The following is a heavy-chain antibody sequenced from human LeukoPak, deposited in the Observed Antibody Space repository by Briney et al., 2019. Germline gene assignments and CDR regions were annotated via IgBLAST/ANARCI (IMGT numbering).Heavy chain of an antibody. D-gene: IGHD2-21*02. V-gene: IGHV3-30*02. Sequence: GGSLRLSCAASGFTFSSYGMHWVRQAPGKGLEWVAFIRYDGSNKYYADSVKGRFTISRDNSKNTLYLQMNSLRAEDTAVYYCARTAMTATTPFDYWGQGTLVTVSS. CDR2: IRYDGSNK. CDR3: ARTAMTATTPFDY. CDR1: GFTFSSYG. J-gene: IGHJ4*02.